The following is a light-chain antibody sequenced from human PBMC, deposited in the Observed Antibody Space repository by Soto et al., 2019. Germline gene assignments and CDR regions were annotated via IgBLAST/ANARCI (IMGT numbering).Light chain of an antibody. CDR2: KAS. CDR1: QTITTS. V-gene: IGKV1-5*03. CDR3: QQYDSYSLRT. Sequence: DMQMTQSPSTLSASVGDRVTITCRASQTITTSLAWYQQKPGKAPKLLIYKASSLESGVPSRFSGSGSGTEFTLTISSLQTDDFATYYCQQYDSYSLRTFGQGTRVEI. J-gene: IGKJ1*01.